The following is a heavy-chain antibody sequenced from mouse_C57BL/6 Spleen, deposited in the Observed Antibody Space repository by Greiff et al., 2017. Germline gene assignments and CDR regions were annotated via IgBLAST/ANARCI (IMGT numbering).Heavy chain of an antibody. CDR1: GYTFTSYW. V-gene: IGHV1-5*01. Sequence: VQLQQSGTVLARPGASVKMSCKTSGYTFTSYWMHWVKQRPGQGLEWIGAIYPGNSDTSYNQKFKGKAKLTAVTSASTAYMELSSLTNEDSAVYYCTIYYGNSYAMDYWGQGTSVTVSS. CDR2: IYPGNSDT. J-gene: IGHJ4*01. CDR3: TIYYGNSYAMDY. D-gene: IGHD2-1*01.